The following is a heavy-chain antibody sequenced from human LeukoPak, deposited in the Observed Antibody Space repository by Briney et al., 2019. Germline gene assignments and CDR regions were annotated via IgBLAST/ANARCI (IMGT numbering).Heavy chain of an antibody. CDR1: GYRFTSYW. V-gene: IGHV5-51*01. CDR2: IYPGDSDT. Sequence: NRGESLEISCQGSGYRFTSYWIGWVRQLPGKGLEWMGIIYPGDSDTRYSTSFQGQVAISADKSISTAYLQWSSLKASDTAMYYCARRRSLRFLEWGTPDFDYWGQGTLVTVSS. J-gene: IGHJ4*02. CDR3: ARRRSLRFLEWGTPDFDY. D-gene: IGHD3-3*01.